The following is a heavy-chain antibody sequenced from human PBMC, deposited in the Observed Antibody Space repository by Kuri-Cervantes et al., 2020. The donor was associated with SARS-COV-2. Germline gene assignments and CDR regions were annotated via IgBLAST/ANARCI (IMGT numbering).Heavy chain of an antibody. CDR1: GGSISSYY. D-gene: IGHD2-2*02. J-gene: IGHJ6*02. CDR3: ARDGPCGSTSCYNCHSMDV. CDR2: ISSSSSYI. V-gene: IGHV3-21*01. Sequence: GGSLRLSCTVSGGSISSYYWSWVRQAPGKGLEWVSSISSSSSYIYYADSVKGRFTISRDNAKNSLYLQMNSLRAEDTAVYYCARDGPCGSTSCYNCHSMDVCGQGTTVTVSS.